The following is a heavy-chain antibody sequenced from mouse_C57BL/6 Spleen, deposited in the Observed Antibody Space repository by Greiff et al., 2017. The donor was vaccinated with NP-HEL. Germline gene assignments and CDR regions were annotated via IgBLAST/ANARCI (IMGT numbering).Heavy chain of an antibody. Sequence: VQLQQSGAELAKPGASVKLSCKASGYTFTSYWMHWVKQRPGQGLEWIGYLNPSSGYTKYNQKFKDTATLTADKSSSTAYMQLSSLTYEDSAVYYCAKGNYGGFYAMDYWGQGTSVTVSS. V-gene: IGHV1-7*01. CDR1: GYTFTSYW. J-gene: IGHJ4*01. D-gene: IGHD2-1*01. CDR2: LNPSSGYT. CDR3: AKGNYGGFYAMDY.